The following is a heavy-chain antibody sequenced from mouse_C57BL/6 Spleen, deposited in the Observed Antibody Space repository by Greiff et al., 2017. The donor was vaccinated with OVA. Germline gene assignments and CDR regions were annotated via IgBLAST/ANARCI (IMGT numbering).Heavy chain of an antibody. Sequence: VQLKQSGAELVRPGASVKLSCTASGFNIKDDYMHWVKQRPEQGLEWIGWIDPENGDTEYASKFQGKATITADTSSNTAYLQLNSLTSEDTAVYYCTTRGFYYHHDGDYWGQGTTLTVSS. CDR1: GFNIKDDY. CDR2: IDPENGDT. CDR3: TTRGFYYHHDGDY. V-gene: IGHV14-4*01. J-gene: IGHJ2*01. D-gene: IGHD2-4*01.